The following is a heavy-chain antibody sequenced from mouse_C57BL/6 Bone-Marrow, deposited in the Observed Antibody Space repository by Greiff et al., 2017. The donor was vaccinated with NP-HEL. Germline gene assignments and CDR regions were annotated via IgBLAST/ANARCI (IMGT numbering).Heavy chain of an antibody. Sequence: QVQLQQPGAELVKPGASVKLSCKASGYTFTSYWMHWVKQRPGQGLEWIGMIHPNSGSTNYNEKFKSKATLTVDKSSSTAYMQLSSLTSEDSAVYYCAREGNYYGSILYYFDYWGQGTTLTVSS. D-gene: IGHD1-1*01. CDR3: AREGNYYGSILYYFDY. CDR1: GYTFTSYW. CDR2: IHPNSGST. V-gene: IGHV1-64*01. J-gene: IGHJ2*01.